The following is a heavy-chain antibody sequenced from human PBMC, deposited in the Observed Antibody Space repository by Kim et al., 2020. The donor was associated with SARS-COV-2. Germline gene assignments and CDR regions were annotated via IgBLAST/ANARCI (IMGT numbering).Heavy chain of an antibody. J-gene: IGHJ4*02. D-gene: IGHD3-3*01. CDR2: IYYSGST. Sequence: SETLSLTCTVSGGSISSSSYYWGWIRQPPGKGLEWIGSIYYSGSTYYNPSLKSRVTISVDTSKNQFSLKLSSVTAADTAVYYCARAQGRRFLEWLAFDYWGQGTLVTVSS. V-gene: IGHV4-39*01. CDR1: GGSISSSSYY. CDR3: ARAQGRRFLEWLAFDY.